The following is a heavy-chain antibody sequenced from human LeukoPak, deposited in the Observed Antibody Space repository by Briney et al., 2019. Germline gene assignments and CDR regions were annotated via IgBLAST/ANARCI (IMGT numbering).Heavy chain of an antibody. V-gene: IGHV4-59*01. Sequence: NPSETLSLTCTVSGGSISSYYWSWIRQPPGKGLEWIGYIYYSGSTNYNPSLKSRVTISVDTSKNQFSLKLSSVTAADTAVYYCARDFYYYDSSGYSSYDAFDIWGQGTMVTVSS. J-gene: IGHJ3*02. CDR1: GGSISSYY. CDR2: IYYSGST. CDR3: ARDFYYYDSSGYSSYDAFDI. D-gene: IGHD3-22*01.